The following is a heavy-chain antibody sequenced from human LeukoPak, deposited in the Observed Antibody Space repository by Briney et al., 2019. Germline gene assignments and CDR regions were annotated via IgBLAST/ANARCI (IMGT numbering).Heavy chain of an antibody. CDR2: ISSSSYI. J-gene: IGHJ3*02. Sequence: GGSLRLSCAASGFTFGSYWMHWVRQAPGKGLEWVSSISSSSYIYYADSVKGRFTISRDNAKNSLYLQMNSLRAEDTAVYYCARDVITNSYYDSSGYYRSYAFDIWGQGTMVTVSS. D-gene: IGHD3-22*01. CDR1: GFTFGSYW. V-gene: IGHV3-21*01. CDR3: ARDVITNSYYDSSGYYRSYAFDI.